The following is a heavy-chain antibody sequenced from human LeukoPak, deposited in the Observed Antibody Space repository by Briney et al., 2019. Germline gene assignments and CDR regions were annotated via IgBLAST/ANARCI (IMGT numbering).Heavy chain of an antibody. CDR2: ISSSSSTI. Sequence: GGSLRLSCAASGFTFSSYSMNWVRQAPGKGPEWVSYISSSSSTIYYADSVKGRFTISRDNAKNSLYLQMNSLRAEDTAVYYCARSRCSGGSCYHQAGDYWGQGTLVTVSS. D-gene: IGHD2-15*01. V-gene: IGHV3-48*01. CDR3: ARSRCSGGSCYHQAGDY. J-gene: IGHJ4*02. CDR1: GFTFSSYS.